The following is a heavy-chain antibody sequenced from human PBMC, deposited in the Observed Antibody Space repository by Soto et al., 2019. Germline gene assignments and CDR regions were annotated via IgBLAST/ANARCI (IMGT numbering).Heavy chain of an antibody. J-gene: IGHJ4*02. CDR1: GGSISSYY. D-gene: IGHD4-17*01. V-gene: IGHV4-59*12. CDR3: ARGPPQGGDYDY. Sequence: SETLSVTCTVSGGSISSYYWSWIRQPPGKGLEWIGYIYYSGSTNYNPSLKSRVTISVDRSKNQFSLKLSSVTAADTAVYYCARGPPQGGDYDYWGQGTLVTVSS. CDR2: IYYSGST.